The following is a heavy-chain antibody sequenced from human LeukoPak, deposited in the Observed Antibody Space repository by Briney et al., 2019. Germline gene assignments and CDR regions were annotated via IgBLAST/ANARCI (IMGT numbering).Heavy chain of an antibody. D-gene: IGHD6-6*01. V-gene: IGHV4-34*01. Sequence: SETLSLTCAVYGGSFSGYYWSWIRQPPGKGLEWIGEINHSGSTNYNPSLKSRVTISVDTSKNQFSLKLSSVTAADTAVYYCARRLDWVAARRNWFDPWGQGTLVTVSS. CDR3: ARRLDWVAARRNWFDP. CDR2: INHSGST. J-gene: IGHJ5*02. CDR1: GGSFSGYY.